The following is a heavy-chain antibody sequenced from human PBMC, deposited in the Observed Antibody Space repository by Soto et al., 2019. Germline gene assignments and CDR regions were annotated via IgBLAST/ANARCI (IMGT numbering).Heavy chain of an antibody. Sequence: EVQLMESGGGLVQPGGSLRLSCASSGFTLSMSAVNWVRQAPGQGLEWVSYISDSGDRTYYADSVKGRFTISRDRSKTTVSLQIDSLRAEDTAVDYCSKDRVIIVKAGDAFEVWGQGTKVTVSS. CDR3: SKDRVIIVKAGDAFEV. J-gene: IGHJ3*01. V-gene: IGHV3-23*01. D-gene: IGHD3-16*02. CDR1: GFTLSMSA. CDR2: ISDSGDRT.